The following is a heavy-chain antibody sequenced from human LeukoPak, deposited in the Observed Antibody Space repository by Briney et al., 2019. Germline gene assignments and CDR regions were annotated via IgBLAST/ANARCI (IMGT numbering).Heavy chain of an antibody. CDR2: ISSSSSYI. V-gene: IGHV3-21*01. J-gene: IGHJ4*02. D-gene: IGHD1-26*01. CDR1: GFTFSSYS. Sequence: GGSLRLSCAASGFTFSSYSMNWVRQAPGKGLEWVSSISSSSSYIYYADSVKGRFTISRDNAKNSLYLQMNSLRAEDTAVYYCAXXXGATLNFDYWGQGTLVTV. CDR3: AXXXGATLNFDY.